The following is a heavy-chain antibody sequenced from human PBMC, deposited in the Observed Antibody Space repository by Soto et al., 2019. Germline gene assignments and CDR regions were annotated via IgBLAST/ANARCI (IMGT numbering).Heavy chain of an antibody. CDR1: GYTFTGYY. D-gene: IGHD4-17*01. Sequence: GASVKVSCKASGYTFTGYYMHWVRQAPGQGLEWMGWINPNSGGTNYAQKFQGWVTMTRDTSISTAYMELSRLRSDDTAVYYCAGELRPYGGDAFDIWGQGTMVTVSS. CDR2: INPNSGGT. CDR3: AGELRPYGGDAFDI. J-gene: IGHJ3*02. V-gene: IGHV1-2*04.